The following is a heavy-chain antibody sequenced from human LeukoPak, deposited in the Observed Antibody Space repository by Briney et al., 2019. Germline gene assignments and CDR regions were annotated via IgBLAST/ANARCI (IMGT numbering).Heavy chain of an antibody. D-gene: IGHD7-27*01. CDR2: IYTSGNT. CDR3: ARDRAGDSFDI. J-gene: IGHJ3*02. V-gene: IGHV4-4*07. CDR1: GGSFSGYY. Sequence: KPSETLSLTCAVYGGSFSGYYWSWIRQPAGKGLEWIGRIYTSGNTNYNPSLKSQVTISMDTSKNQFSLSLNSVTAADTAVYYCARDRAGDSFDIWGQGTMVTVSS.